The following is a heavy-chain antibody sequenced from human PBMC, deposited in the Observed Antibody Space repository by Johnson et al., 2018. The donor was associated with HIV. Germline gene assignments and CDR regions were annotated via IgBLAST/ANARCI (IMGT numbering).Heavy chain of an antibody. V-gene: IGHV3-11*04. J-gene: IGHJ3*02. CDR2: ISSSGSTI. Sequence: QVQLVESGGGVVQPGGSLRLSCAASGFTVSSNYMSWVRQVPGKGLEWVSYISSSGSTIYYADSVKGRFTISRDNSKNTLYLQMNSLRPEDTAVYYCARTPRPYYYDSSDGAFDIWGQGTMVTVSS. CDR1: GFTVSSNY. D-gene: IGHD3-22*01. CDR3: ARTPRPYYYDSSDGAFDI.